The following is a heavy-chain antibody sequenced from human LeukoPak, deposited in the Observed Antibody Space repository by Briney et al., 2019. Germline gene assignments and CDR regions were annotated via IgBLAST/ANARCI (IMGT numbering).Heavy chain of an antibody. CDR2: IKQDGSEK. V-gene: IGHV3-7*01. J-gene: IGHJ4*02. Sequence: PGGSLRPSCAASGFTFISYWLTWVRQAPGKGLEWVANIKQDGSEKYYVDSVKGRFTISRDNAKNSLYLQMNSLRAEDTAVYYCARDPVGNFEYFDYWGQGTLVTVSS. D-gene: IGHD3-9*01. CDR1: GFTFISYW. CDR3: ARDPVGNFEYFDY.